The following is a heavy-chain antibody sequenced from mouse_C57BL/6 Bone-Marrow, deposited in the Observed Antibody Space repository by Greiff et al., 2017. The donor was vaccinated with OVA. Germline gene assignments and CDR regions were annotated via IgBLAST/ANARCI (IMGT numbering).Heavy chain of an antibody. D-gene: IGHD2-1*01. V-gene: IGHV1-42*01. Sequence: EVQLQESGPELVKPGASVKISCKASGYSFTGYYMNWVKQSPEKSLEWIGEINPSTGGTTYNQKFKAKATLTVDKPSSTAYMQLSSLTSEDSAVYYCARFGNHWYFDVWGTGTTVTVSS. CDR2: INPSTGGT. CDR1: GYSFTGYY. J-gene: IGHJ1*03. CDR3: ARFGNHWYFDV.